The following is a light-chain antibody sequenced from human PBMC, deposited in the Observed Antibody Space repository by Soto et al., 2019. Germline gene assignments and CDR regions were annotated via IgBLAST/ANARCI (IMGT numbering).Light chain of an antibody. CDR2: LEGSGSY. J-gene: IGLJ3*02. CDR1: SGHSSNI. V-gene: IGLV4-60*02. Sequence: QLVLTQSSSASASLGSSVKLTCTLSSGHSSNIIALHQQQPGKAPRYLMKLEGSGSYNQGSGVPDRFSGSSSGADRYLTISNLQFEDEADYYCETWDSNTLVFGGGTKLTVL. CDR3: ETWDSNTLV.